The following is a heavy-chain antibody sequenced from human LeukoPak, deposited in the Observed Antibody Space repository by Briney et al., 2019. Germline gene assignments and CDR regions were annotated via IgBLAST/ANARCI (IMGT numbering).Heavy chain of an antibody. CDR3: AREPPNIADFDY. V-gene: IGHV1-2*02. J-gene: IGHJ4*02. Sequence: ASVKVSCKASGYTFTGYYMHWVRQAPGQGLEWMGWINPNSGGTNYAQKFQGRVTMTRDTSISTAYMELSSLRSEDTAVYYCAREPPNIADFDYWGQGTLVTVSS. D-gene: IGHD1-14*01. CDR2: INPNSGGT. CDR1: GYTFTGYY.